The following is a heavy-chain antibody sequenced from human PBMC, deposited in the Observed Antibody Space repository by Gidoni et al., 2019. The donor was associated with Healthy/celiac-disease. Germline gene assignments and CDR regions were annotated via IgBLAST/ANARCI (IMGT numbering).Heavy chain of an antibody. CDR1: GFTFSSYA. CDR3: ASRLDYYDSSGYYNY. Sequence: EVQLLESGGGLVQPGGSLRLSCAASGFTFSSYAMSWVRQAPGKGLEWVSAISGSGGSTYYADSVKGRFTISRDNSKNTLYLQMNSLRAEDTAVYYCASRLDYYDSSGYYNYWGQGTLVTVSS. D-gene: IGHD3-22*01. J-gene: IGHJ4*02. CDR2: ISGSGGST. V-gene: IGHV3-23*01.